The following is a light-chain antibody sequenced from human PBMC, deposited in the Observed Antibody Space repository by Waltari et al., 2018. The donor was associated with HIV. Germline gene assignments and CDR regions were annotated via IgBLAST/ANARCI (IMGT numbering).Light chain of an antibody. V-gene: IGLV2-14*03. Sequence: QSALTQPASVSGSPGQSITISCTGTSNDVGGYNYVSWYQQHPGKAPKLMIYDVTTRPSGVSDRVSGSTYGNTASLTISGLQAEDEADYYCSSYTKTLYVIFGGGTKLTVL. J-gene: IGLJ2*01. CDR1: SNDVGGYNY. CDR3: SSYTKTLYVI. CDR2: DVT.